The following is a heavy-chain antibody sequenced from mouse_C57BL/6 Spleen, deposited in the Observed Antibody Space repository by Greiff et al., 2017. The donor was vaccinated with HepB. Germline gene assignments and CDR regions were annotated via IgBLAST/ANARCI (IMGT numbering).Heavy chain of an antibody. CDR2: SRNKANDYTT. D-gene: IGHD1-1*02. CDR1: GFTFSDFY. J-gene: IGHJ1*03. V-gene: IGHV7-1*01. CDR3: ARDAGGGYWYFDV. Sequence: EVQGVESGGGLVQSGRSLRLSCATSGFTFSDFYMEWVRQAPGKGLEWIAASRNKANDYTTEYSASVKGRFIVSRDTSQSILYLQMNALRAEDTAIYYCARDAGGGYWYFDVWGTGTTVTVSS.